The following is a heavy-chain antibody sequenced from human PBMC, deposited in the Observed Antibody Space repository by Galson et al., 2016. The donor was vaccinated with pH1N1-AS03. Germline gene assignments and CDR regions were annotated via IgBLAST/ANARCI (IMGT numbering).Heavy chain of an antibody. D-gene: IGHD2-2*01. CDR2: INSDGSST. CDR1: GFTFSSSW. CDR3: ARGWIGCTSTSCYGVDY. J-gene: IGHJ4*02. V-gene: IGHV3-74*01. Sequence: SLRLSCAASGFTFSSSWMHWVRQAPGKGLMWVSRINSDGSSTNYADSVKGRFTISRDNAKNTLYLQMNSLRVEDTAVYYCARGWIGCTSTSCYGVDYWGQGTLVTVSS.